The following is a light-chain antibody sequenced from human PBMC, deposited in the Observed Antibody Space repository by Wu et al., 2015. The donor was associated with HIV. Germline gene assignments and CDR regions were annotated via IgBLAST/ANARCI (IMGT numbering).Light chain of an antibody. CDR2: GAS. CDR3: QQYDNSPSGSRWT. CDR1: QSVSSSY. V-gene: IGKV3-20*01. J-gene: IGKJ1*01. Sequence: EIVLTQSPGTLSLSPGERATLSCRASQSVSSSYLAWYQQKPGQAPKVLIYGASSRATGIPDRFSGNGSGTDFTLTITRLEPEDFAVYFCQQYDNSPSGSRWTFGQGTKGGNQT.